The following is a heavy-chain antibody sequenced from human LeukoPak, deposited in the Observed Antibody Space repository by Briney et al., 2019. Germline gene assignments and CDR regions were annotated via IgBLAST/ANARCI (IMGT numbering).Heavy chain of an antibody. D-gene: IGHD2-2*02. Sequence: GASLRLSCAASGFTFSSYAMSWVRQAPGKGLEWVSTISRSGGSTYYADSVKGRFTISRDNSKNTLYLQMNSLRAEDTSVYYCAKDQYQLLYESWGQGTLVTVSS. J-gene: IGHJ4*02. V-gene: IGHV3-23*01. CDR3: AKDQYQLLYES. CDR1: GFTFSSYA. CDR2: ISRSGGST.